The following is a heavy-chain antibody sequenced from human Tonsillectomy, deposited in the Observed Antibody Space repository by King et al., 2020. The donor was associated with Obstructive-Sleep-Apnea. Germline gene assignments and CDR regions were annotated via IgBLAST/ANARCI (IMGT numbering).Heavy chain of an antibody. CDR2: INHRGSA. Sequence: VQLQQWGAGLLKPSETLSLTCAVYGGSFSVYSLSWIRQPPGKGLEWIGEINHRGSATSNPSLKNRVTTSVDTSKNQFSLKLSSVTAADTAVYYCASGEVYYGDYDYWGQGTLVTVSS. CDR3: ASGEVYYGDYDY. J-gene: IGHJ4*02. V-gene: IGHV4-34*01. D-gene: IGHD4-17*01. CDR1: GGSFSVYS.